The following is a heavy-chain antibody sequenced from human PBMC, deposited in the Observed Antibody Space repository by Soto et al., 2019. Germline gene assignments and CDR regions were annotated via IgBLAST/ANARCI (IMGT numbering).Heavy chain of an antibody. J-gene: IGHJ6*02. CDR1: GGSISSYY. D-gene: IGHD6-19*01. V-gene: IGHV4-4*07. Sequence: LETLSLTCTVSGGSISSYYWSWIRQPAGKGLEWIGRIYTSGSTNYNPSLKSRVTMSVDTSKNQFSLKLSSVTAADTAVYYCARDQIAVAGDYYYYGMDVWGQGTTVTVSS. CDR2: IYTSGST. CDR3: ARDQIAVAGDYYYYGMDV.